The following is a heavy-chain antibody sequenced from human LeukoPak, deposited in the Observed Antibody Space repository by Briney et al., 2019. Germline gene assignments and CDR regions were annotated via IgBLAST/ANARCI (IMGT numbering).Heavy chain of an antibody. CDR2: IYTSGRT. Sequence: SETLSLTCTVSGDSISSGSHYWSWIRQPAGKGLEWIRRIYTSGRTNSNSSLKSRVTISIDTSKNQFSLKLSSVTAADTAVYYCARGVYCSTTSCPPHFYYYHMDVWGKGTTVTVSS. CDR3: ARGVYCSTTSCPPHFYYYHMDV. V-gene: IGHV4-61*02. D-gene: IGHD2-2*01. CDR1: GDSISSGSHY. J-gene: IGHJ6*03.